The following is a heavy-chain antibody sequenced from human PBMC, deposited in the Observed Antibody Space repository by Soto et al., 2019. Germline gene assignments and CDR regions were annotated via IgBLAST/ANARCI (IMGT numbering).Heavy chain of an antibody. D-gene: IGHD3-10*01. Sequence: GGSLRLSCAASGFTFSSYGMHWVRQAPGKGLEWVAVISYDGSNKYYADSVEGRFTISRDNSKNTLYLQMNSLRAEDTAVYYCAKDGRITMVRGVSAFDIWGQGTMVTVSS. J-gene: IGHJ3*02. V-gene: IGHV3-30*18. CDR3: AKDGRITMVRGVSAFDI. CDR1: GFTFSSYG. CDR2: ISYDGSNK.